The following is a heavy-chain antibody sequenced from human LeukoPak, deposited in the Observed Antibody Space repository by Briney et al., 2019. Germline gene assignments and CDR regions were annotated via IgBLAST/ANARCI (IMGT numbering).Heavy chain of an antibody. CDR3: ACGLRFSEWHL. V-gene: IGHV4-34*01. CDR2: VNHSGST. Sequence: SETLSLTCAVYGGSFSGYYCSWIRQPPGKGLEWIGEVNHSGSTNYSPSLKSRVTISEDTSKNQFSLKLSSVTAADTAVYYCACGLRFSEWHLWGQGTLVTVSS. CDR1: GGSFSGYY. D-gene: IGHD3-3*01. J-gene: IGHJ4*02.